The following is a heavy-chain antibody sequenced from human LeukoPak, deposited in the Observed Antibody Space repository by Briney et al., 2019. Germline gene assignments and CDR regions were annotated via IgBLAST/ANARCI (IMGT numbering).Heavy chain of an antibody. CDR2: ISYDGSNK. CDR3: ARDRIVAVTGYGMDV. D-gene: IGHD2-21*02. Sequence: GGSLRLSCAASGFTFSSYAMHWVRQAPGKGLEWVAVISYDGSNKYYADSVKGRFTISRDNSKNTLYLQMNSLRAADSAVYYCARDRIVAVTGYGMDVWGQGTTVTVSS. V-gene: IGHV3-30-3*01. CDR1: GFTFSSYA. J-gene: IGHJ6*02.